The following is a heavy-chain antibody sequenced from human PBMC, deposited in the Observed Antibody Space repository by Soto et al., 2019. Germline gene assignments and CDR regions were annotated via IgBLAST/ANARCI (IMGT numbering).Heavy chain of an antibody. CDR1: GYTFTSYG. CDR2: ISAYNGNT. J-gene: IGHJ4*02. V-gene: IGHV1-18*01. Sequence: GASVKVSCKASGYTFTSYGISWVRQAPGQGLEWMGWISAYNGNTNYAQRLQGRVTMTTDTSTSTAYMELRSLRSDDTAVYYCAREAVCSGGSCYSGIDYWGQGTLVTVSS. CDR3: AREAVCSGGSCYSGIDY. D-gene: IGHD2-15*01.